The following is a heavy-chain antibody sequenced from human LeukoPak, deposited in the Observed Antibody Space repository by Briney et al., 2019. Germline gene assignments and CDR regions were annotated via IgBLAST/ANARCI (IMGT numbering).Heavy chain of an antibody. CDR3: ARAKRYYDSSGYSNLYYFDY. CDR2: IYHSGST. V-gene: IGHV4-30-2*01. CDR1: GGSISSGGYS. D-gene: IGHD3-22*01. Sequence: PSQTLSLTCAVSGGSISSGGYSWGWLRQPPGPGLEWIVYIYHSGSTYYNPSLKSRVTISVDRSKNQFSLKLSSVTAADTAVYYCARAKRYYDSSGYSNLYYFDYWGQGTLVTVSS. J-gene: IGHJ4*02.